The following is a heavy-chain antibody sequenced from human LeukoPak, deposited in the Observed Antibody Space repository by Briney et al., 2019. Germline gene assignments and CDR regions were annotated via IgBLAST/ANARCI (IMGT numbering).Heavy chain of an antibody. CDR2: IDPSDSYT. Sequence: GESLKISCKGSGYSFTSYWNSWVRQMPGKGLEWMVRIDPSDSYTNYSPSFQGHVTISADKSISTAYLQWSSLKASDTAMYYCARCGGYCSGGGPNWFDPWGQGTLVTVSS. D-gene: IGHD2-15*01. J-gene: IGHJ5*02. CDR3: ARCGGYCSGGGPNWFDP. CDR1: GYSFTSYW. V-gene: IGHV5-10-1*01.